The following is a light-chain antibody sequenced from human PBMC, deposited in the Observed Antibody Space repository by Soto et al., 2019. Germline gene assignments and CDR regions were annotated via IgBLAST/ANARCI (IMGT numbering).Light chain of an antibody. CDR2: DVS. CDR1: SSDVGGYNY. CDR3: CSYTTSNTRQIV. J-gene: IGLJ1*01. Sequence: QSVLTQPASVSGSPGQSITISCTGTSSDVGGYNYVSWYQQQPGKAPKFMIYDVSNRPSGVSTRFSGSKSGNTASLTISGLQAEDEADYYCCSYTTSNTRQIVFGTGTKVTAL. V-gene: IGLV2-14*01.